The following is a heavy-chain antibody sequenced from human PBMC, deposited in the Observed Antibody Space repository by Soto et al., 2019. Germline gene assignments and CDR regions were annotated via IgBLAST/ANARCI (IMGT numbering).Heavy chain of an antibody. CDR2: IYYSGST. D-gene: IGHD3-22*01. Sequence: SETLSLTCTVSGGSISSGGYYWSWIRQHPGKGLEWIGYIYYSGSTYYNPSLKSRVTISVDTSKNQFSLKLSSVTAADTAVYYCARVGDSSGYYLSWFDPWGQGTLVTGLL. V-gene: IGHV4-31*03. CDR1: GGSISSGGYY. J-gene: IGHJ5*02. CDR3: ARVGDSSGYYLSWFDP.